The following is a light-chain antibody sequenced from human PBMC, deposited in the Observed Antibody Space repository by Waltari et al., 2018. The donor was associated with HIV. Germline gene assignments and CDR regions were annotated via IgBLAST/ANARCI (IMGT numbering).Light chain of an antibody. J-gene: IGKJ4*01. CDR3: QQFKSYPHT. CDR2: DGS. V-gene: IGKV1-13*02. CDR1: QGISSA. Sequence: IQLTQSPSYMSASVGDRVTITCRASQGISSALALYKQKAGKAPKLLIDDGSSLESGVPSRFSGTGSGTDFTLIISILQPEDFATYYCQQFKSYPHTFGGGTKVEIK.